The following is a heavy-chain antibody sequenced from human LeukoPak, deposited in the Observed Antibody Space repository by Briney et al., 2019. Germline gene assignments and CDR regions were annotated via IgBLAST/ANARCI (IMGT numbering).Heavy chain of an antibody. CDR3: AVPLSTSWAFDI. Sequence: PGGSLRLSCAASGFTFSSYSMNWVRQAPGKGLEWVSFISSSSSYIYYADSVKGRFTISRDNAKNSLYLQMNSLRAEDTAVYYCAVPLSTSWAFDIWGQGTMVTVSS. CDR2: ISSSSSYI. CDR1: GFTFSSYS. D-gene: IGHD2-2*01. V-gene: IGHV3-21*01. J-gene: IGHJ3*02.